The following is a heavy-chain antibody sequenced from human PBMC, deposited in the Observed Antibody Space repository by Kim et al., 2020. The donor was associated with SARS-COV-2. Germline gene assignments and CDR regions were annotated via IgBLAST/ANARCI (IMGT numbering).Heavy chain of an antibody. V-gene: IGHV4-34*01. CDR1: GGSFSGYY. CDR3: ARDRYYFDY. CDR2: INHSGST. J-gene: IGHJ4*01. Sequence: SETLSLTCAVYGGSFSGYYWSWIRQPPGKGLEWIGEINHSGSTNYNPSLKSRVTISVDTSKNQFSLKLSSVTAADTAVYYCARDRYYFDYWGHGTLVTVS.